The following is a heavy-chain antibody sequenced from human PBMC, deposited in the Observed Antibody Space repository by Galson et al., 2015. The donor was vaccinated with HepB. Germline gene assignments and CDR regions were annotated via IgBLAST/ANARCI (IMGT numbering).Heavy chain of an antibody. Sequence: TLSLTCTVSGGSISSGGYYWTWIRQHPGKGLEWIGYIYYSGSTYYNPSLKSRVTMSVDTSKNQFSLKLSSVTAADTAVYYCARGTLGSGSYYGYFDCWGQGTLVTVSS. CDR3: ARGTLGSGSYYGYFDC. V-gene: IGHV4-31*03. CDR2: IYYSGST. CDR1: GGSISSGGYY. D-gene: IGHD1-26*01. J-gene: IGHJ4*02.